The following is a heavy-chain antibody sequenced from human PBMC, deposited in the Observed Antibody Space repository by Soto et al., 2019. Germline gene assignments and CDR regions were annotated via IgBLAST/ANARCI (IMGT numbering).Heavy chain of an antibody. V-gene: IGHV4-30-2*01. J-gene: IGHJ4*02. CDR1: GGSISSGGYS. D-gene: IGHD1-1*01. CDR3: ARDGVHDGVGY. CDR2: IYHSGST. Sequence: SETLSLTCAVSGGSISSGGYSLSWIRQPPGKGLEWIGYIYHSGSTYYNPSLKSRVTISVDRSKNQFSLKLSSVTAADTAVYYCARDGVHDGVGYWGQGNMVTVSS.